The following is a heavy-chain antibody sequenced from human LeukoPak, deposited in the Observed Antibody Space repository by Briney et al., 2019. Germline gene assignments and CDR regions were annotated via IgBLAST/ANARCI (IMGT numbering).Heavy chain of an antibody. J-gene: IGHJ3*02. CDR3: ARGNFSSTSGYQPDAFDI. CDR1: GYSISSGYY. CDR2: IYHSGST. V-gene: IGHV4-38-2*01. Sequence: SETLSLTCAVSGYSISSGYYWGWIRQPPGKGLEWIGSIYHSGSTYYNPSLKSRVTISVDTSKNHFSLKLSSVTAADPAVYYCARGNFSSTSGYQPDAFDIWGQGTKGTGSS. D-gene: IGHD2-2*01.